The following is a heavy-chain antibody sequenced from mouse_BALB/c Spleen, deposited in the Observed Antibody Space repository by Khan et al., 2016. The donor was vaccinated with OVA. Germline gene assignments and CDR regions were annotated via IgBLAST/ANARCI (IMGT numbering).Heavy chain of an antibody. CDR1: GFSLSRYS. Sequence: QVQLKESGPGLVAPSQSLSITCTVSGFSLSRYSVNWVRQPPGKGLEWLGMIWSGGSTDYNSALKSRLSISKDNSTSQVFLKMNSLQSDDTAMYYCARNRDGGSYWYFDVWGAGTTVTVSS. V-gene: IGHV2-6-4*01. CDR3: ARNRDGGSYWYFDV. CDR2: IWSGGST. D-gene: IGHD3-3*01. J-gene: IGHJ1*01.